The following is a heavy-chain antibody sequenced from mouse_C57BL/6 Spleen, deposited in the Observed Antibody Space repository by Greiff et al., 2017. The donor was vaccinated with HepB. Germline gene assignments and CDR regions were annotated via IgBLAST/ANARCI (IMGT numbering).Heavy chain of an antibody. CDR3: ARSGEDAMDY. J-gene: IGHJ4*01. CDR2: IYPGDGDT. V-gene: IGHV1-82*01. CDR1: GYAFSSSW. Sequence: VQLQESGPELVKPGASVKISCKASGYAFSSSWMNWVKQRPGKGLEWIGRIYPGDGDTNYNGKFKGKATLTADKSSSTAYMQLSSLTSEDSAVYFCARSGEDAMDYWGQGTSVTVSS. D-gene: IGHD3-1*01.